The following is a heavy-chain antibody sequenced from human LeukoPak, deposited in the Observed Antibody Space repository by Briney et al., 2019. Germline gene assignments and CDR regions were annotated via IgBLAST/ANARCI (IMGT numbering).Heavy chain of an antibody. D-gene: IGHD2-2*02. CDR3: AREGVYCSSTSCHRRGMDV. Sequence: ASVKVSCKASGYTFTSYYMHWVRQAPGQGLEWMGIINPSGGSTSYAPKFQGRVTMTRDTSTSTVYMELSSLRSEDTAVYYCAREGVYCSSTSCHRRGMDVWGQGTTVTVSS. CDR2: INPSGGST. CDR1: GYTFTSYY. J-gene: IGHJ6*02. V-gene: IGHV1-46*01.